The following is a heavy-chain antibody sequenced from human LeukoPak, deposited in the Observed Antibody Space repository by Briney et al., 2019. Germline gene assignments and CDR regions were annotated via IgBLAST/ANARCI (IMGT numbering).Heavy chain of an antibody. CDR1: GGSISSSSYY. V-gene: IGHV4-39*07. Sequence: PSETLSLTCTVSGGSISSSSYYWGWIRQPPGKGLEWIGSIYYSGSTYYNPSLKSRVTISVDTSKNQFSLKLSSVTAADTAVYYCARLYSSSWYPLDYYYMDVWGKGTTVTVSS. CDR3: ARLYSSSWYPLDYYYMDV. J-gene: IGHJ6*03. D-gene: IGHD6-13*01. CDR2: IYYSGST.